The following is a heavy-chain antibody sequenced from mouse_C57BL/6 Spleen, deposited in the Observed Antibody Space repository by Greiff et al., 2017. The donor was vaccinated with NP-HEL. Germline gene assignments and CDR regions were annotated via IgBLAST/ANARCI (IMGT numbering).Heavy chain of an antibody. Sequence: EVQLQQSGPELVKPGASVKISCKASGYTFTDYYMNWVKQSHGKSLEWIGDINPNNGGTSYNQKFKGKATLTVDKSSSTAYMELRSLTSEDSAVYYCARPHGSSSYYYAMDYWGQGTSVTVSS. J-gene: IGHJ4*01. CDR2: INPNNGGT. CDR3: ARPHGSSSYYYAMDY. CDR1: GYTFTDYY. V-gene: IGHV1-26*01. D-gene: IGHD1-1*01.